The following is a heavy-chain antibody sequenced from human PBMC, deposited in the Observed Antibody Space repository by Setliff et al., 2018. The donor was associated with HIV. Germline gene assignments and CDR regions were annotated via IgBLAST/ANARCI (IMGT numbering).Heavy chain of an antibody. Sequence: GESLKISCKTSGYNFATYYIVWVRQMPGKGLEWMGRINPGDSDSRYSPSFEGQVTISADKSISTTYLQWNSLKASDTATYYCATQLVGYSGLTYWGQGTLVTVSS. V-gene: IGHV5-51*01. CDR1: GYNFATYY. D-gene: IGHD5-12*01. J-gene: IGHJ4*02. CDR3: ATQLVGYSGLTY. CDR2: INPGDSDS.